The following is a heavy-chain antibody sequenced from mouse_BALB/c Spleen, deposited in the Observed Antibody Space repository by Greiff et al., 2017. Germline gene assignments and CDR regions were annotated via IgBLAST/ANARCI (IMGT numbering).Heavy chain of an antibody. CDR3: ARWDGYPYYAMDY. Sequence: EGHLVESGGGLVQPGGSRKLSCAASGFTFSSFGMHWVRQAPEKGLEWVAYISSGSSTIYYADTVKGRFTISRDNPKNTLFLQMTSLRSEDTAMYYCARWDGYPYYAMDYWGQGTSVTVSS. J-gene: IGHJ4*01. D-gene: IGHD2-3*01. CDR2: ISSGSSTI. CDR1: GFTFSSFG. V-gene: IGHV5-17*02.